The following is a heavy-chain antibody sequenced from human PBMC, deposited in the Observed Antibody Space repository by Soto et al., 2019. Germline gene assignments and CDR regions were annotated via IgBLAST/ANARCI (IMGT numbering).Heavy chain of an antibody. J-gene: IGHJ5*02. CDR2: ISSSSSTI. CDR3: ARESRFLEWLSLNWFEP. CDR1: GFTVSSYS. Sequence: GGSLRLSCAASGFTVSSYSMNWVRQAPGKGLEWVSYISSSSSTIYYADSVKGRFTISRDNAKNSLYLQMNSLRDEDPAVYYCARESRFLEWLSLNWFEPWGQGTLVTVSS. D-gene: IGHD3-3*01. V-gene: IGHV3-48*02.